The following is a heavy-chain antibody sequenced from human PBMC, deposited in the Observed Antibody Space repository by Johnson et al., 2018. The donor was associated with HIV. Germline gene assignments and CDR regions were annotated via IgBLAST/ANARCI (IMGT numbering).Heavy chain of an antibody. CDR1: GFTFSSYG. CDR3: AKDQSLLAAPPDAFDI. J-gene: IGHJ3*02. V-gene: IGHV3-33*06. D-gene: IGHD6-6*01. Sequence: VQLVESGGGVVQPGRSLRLSCAASGFTFSSYGMHWVRQAPGKGLEWVAVIWYDGRNKYYADSVKGRFTISRDNSKNTRYLQMNSLRAEDTAVYYCAKDQSLLAAPPDAFDIWGQGTMVTVSS. CDR2: IWYDGRNK.